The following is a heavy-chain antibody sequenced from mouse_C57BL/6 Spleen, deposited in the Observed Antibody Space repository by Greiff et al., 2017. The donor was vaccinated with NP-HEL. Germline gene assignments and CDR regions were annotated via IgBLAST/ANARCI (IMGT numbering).Heavy chain of an antibody. CDR3: ANYYDNYAWFAY. CDR1: GYAFSSYW. V-gene: IGHV1-80*01. Sequence: QVQLQQSGAELVKPGASVKISCKASGYAFSSYWMNWVKQRPGKGLEWIGQIYPGDGDTNYNGKFKGKATLTADKSSSTAYMQLSSLTSEGSAVYFCANYYDNYAWFAYWGQGTLVTVSA. D-gene: IGHD2-1*01. J-gene: IGHJ3*01. CDR2: IYPGDGDT.